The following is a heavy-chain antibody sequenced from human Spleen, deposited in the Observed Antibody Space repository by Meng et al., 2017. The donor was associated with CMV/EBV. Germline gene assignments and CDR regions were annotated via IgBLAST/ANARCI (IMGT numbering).Heavy chain of an antibody. CDR1: GGSTSSSSYY. V-gene: IGHV4-39*01. D-gene: IGHD5-18*01. Sequence: SQTLSLTCAVSGGSTSSSSYYWAGIRQPPGKGLEWIGRIYYNGNTHYNPSLKSRVTISIDTSKNQFSLSLSSVTAADMAVYYCASLGYSFDRYFDYWGQGILVTVSS. CDR3: ASLGYSFDRYFDY. J-gene: IGHJ4*02. CDR2: IYYNGNT.